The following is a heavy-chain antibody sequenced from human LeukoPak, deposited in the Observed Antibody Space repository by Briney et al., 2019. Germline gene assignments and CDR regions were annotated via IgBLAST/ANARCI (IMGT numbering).Heavy chain of an antibody. D-gene: IGHD2-2*01. CDR3: ATGYCSSTSCYYHFDY. CDR2: FDPEDGET. J-gene: IGHJ4*02. CDR1: GYTLTELS. Sequence: GASVKVSCKVSGYTLTELSIHWVRQAPGKGLEWMGGFDPEDGETIYAQKFQGRVTMTEDTSTDTAYMELSSLRSEDTAVYYCATGYCSSTSCYYHFDYWGQGTLVTVSS. V-gene: IGHV1-24*01.